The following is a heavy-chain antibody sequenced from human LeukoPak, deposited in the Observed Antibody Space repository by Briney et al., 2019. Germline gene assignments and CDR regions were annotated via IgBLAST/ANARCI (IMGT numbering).Heavy chain of an antibody. CDR1: GGSISSYY. CDR2: IYYSGST. D-gene: IGHD4-17*01. V-gene: IGHV4-59*01. J-gene: IGHJ5*02. Sequence: SETLSLTCTVSGGSISSYYWSWIRQPPGKGLEWIGCIYYSGSTNYNPSLKSRVTISVDTSKNQFSLKLSSVTAADTAVYYCASSYDYGNWFDPWGQGTLVTVSS. CDR3: ASSYDYGNWFDP.